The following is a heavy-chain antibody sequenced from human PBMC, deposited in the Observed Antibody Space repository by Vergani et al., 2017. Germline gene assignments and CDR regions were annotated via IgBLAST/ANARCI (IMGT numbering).Heavy chain of an antibody. J-gene: IGHJ5*01. Sequence: QVKLQESGPGLVKPSETLSLTCTVSGASVNSYYWSWIRQPPGKGLEWIGEINQSGTTNYNPSLKSRVALSIDKSKNQFSLNLRSVIAADTAVYYCTRDRIVGAAKWFDSWGQGTLVTVSS. V-gene: IGHV4-59*02. D-gene: IGHD1-26*01. CDR2: INQSGTT. CDR3: TRDRIVGAAKWFDS. CDR1: GASVNSYY.